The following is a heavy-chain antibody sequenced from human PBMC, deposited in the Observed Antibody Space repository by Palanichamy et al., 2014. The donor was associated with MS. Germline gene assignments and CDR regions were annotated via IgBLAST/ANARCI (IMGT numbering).Heavy chain of an antibody. CDR2: ISYDGYNK. V-gene: IGHV3-30-3*01. Sequence: QVQLVESGGGVVQPGRSLRLSCAASGFTFSTYAIHWVRQAPGKGLEWVAFISYDGYNKYNSDSVKGRFTISRDNSKNTSYLQMNSLRAEDTAMYYCARDDYSDFSFDYWGQGTLVTVSS. CDR1: GFTFSTYA. CDR3: ARDDYSDFSFDY. J-gene: IGHJ4*02. D-gene: IGHD4-11*01.